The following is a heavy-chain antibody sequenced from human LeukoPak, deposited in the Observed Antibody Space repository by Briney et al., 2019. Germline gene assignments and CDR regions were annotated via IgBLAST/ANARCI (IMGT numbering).Heavy chain of an antibody. CDR3: ARDSDLFGVVMSH. J-gene: IGHJ4*02. V-gene: IGHV1-18*01. Sequence: GASVKVSCKASGYTFTSYGISWVRQAPGQGLEWMGRISAYNGNTNYAQKPQGRVTMTTDTSTSTAYMELRSLRSDDTAVYYCARDSDLFGVVMSHWGQGTLVTVSS. CDR1: GYTFTSYG. CDR2: ISAYNGNT. D-gene: IGHD3-3*01.